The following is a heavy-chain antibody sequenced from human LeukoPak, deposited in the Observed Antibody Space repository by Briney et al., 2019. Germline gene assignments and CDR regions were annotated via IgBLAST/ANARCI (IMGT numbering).Heavy chain of an antibody. CDR2: ITPLFGTA. CDR3: ASGRTDIVVVPATLRNYYFDY. Sequence: GSSVKVSCKASGGTFSRNDISWVRQAPGQGLEWMGGITPLFGTAKNAQKFQGRVTITADKSTSTAYMELSSLRSEDTAVYYCASGRTDIVVVPATLRNYYFDYWGQGTLVTVSS. D-gene: IGHD2-2*01. J-gene: IGHJ4*02. CDR1: GGTFSRND. V-gene: IGHV1-69*06.